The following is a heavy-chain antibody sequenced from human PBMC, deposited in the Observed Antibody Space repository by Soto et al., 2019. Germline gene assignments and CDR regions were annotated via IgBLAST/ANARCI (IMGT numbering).Heavy chain of an antibody. CDR2: INHSGST. Sequence: SETLSLTCAVYGGSFSGYYWSWIRQPPGKGLEWIGEINHSGSTNYNPSLKSRVTISVDTSKNQFSLKLSSVTAADTAVYYCARGRDYGDEYFQHWGQGTLVTVS. CDR3: ARGRDYGDEYFQH. D-gene: IGHD4-17*01. CDR1: GGSFSGYY. V-gene: IGHV4-34*01. J-gene: IGHJ1*01.